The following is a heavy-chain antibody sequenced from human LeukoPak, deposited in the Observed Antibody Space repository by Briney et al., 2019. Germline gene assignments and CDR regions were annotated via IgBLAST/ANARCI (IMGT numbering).Heavy chain of an antibody. J-gene: IGHJ4*02. D-gene: IGHD2-21*02. CDR3: ARRCSGGDCNFDY. CDR1: GGSINSSDHY. V-gene: IGHV4-39*01. CDR2: VYFRGST. Sequence: SETLSLTCTVSGGSINSSDHYWDWVRQSPGKGLQWIGSVYFRGSTYYSPSLKSRVTISVDTSKNQFSLKLSSVTAADTAVYYCARRCSGGDCNFDYWGQGTLVTVSS.